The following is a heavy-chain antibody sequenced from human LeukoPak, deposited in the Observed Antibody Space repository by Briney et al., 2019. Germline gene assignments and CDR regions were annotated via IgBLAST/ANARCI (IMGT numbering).Heavy chain of an antibody. CDR3: AKDSDGDYYYMDV. J-gene: IGHJ6*03. CDR1: GFTFDDYA. Sequence: PGGSLRLSCAASGFTFDDYAMHWVRQAPGKGLEWVSGISWNSGSIGYADSVKGRFTISRDNAKNSLYLQMNSLRAEDTALYYCAKDSDGDYYYMDVWGKGTTLTISS. D-gene: IGHD4-17*01. V-gene: IGHV3-9*01. CDR2: ISWNSGSI.